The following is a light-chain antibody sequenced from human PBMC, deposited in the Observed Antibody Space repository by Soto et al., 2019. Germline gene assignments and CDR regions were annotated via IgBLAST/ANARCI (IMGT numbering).Light chain of an antibody. V-gene: IGKV3-11*01. CDR2: GAS. J-gene: IGKJ5*01. CDR3: ELYGSSPPSIT. CDR1: QSVDSY. Sequence: EIVLTQSPASLSLSPGERATLSCRASQSVDSYLVWYQQKPGQAPRLLISGASNRATGIAARFSGSGSGTDLTLTISGLEPEDFAVYYCELYGSSPPSITFGQGTRLEIK.